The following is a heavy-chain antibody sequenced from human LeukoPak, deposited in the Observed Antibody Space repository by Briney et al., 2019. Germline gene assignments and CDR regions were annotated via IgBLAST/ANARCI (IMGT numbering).Heavy chain of an antibody. Sequence: GGSLRLSCAASGFTFSSYSMNWVRQAPGKGLEWVSSISSSSSYKYYADSVKGRFTISRDNAKNSLYLQMNSLRAEDTAVYYCARRSGGNDAFDIWGQGTMVTVSS. V-gene: IGHV3-21*01. CDR3: ARRSGGNDAFDI. CDR2: ISSSSSYK. J-gene: IGHJ3*02. CDR1: GFTFSSYS. D-gene: IGHD2-15*01.